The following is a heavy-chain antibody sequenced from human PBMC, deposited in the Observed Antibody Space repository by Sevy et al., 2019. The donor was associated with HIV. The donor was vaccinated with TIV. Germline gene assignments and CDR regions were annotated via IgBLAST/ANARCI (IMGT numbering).Heavy chain of an antibody. D-gene: IGHD1-26*01. CDR3: AREGATGNIYYGMDV. V-gene: IGHV1-69*01. J-gene: IGHJ6*02. CDR2: IIPIFGTA. Sequence: KVCCKASGGTFSSYAISWVRQAPGQGLEWMGGIIPIFGTANYAQKFQGRVTITADESTSTAYMELSSLRSEDTAVYYCAREGATGNIYYGMDVWGQGTTVTVSS. CDR1: GGTFSSYA.